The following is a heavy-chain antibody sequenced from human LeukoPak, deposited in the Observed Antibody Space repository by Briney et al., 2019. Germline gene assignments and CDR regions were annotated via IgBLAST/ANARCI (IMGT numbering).Heavy chain of an antibody. Sequence: SETLSLTCAVCGGSFSGYYWSWIRQPPGKGLEWIGEINHSGSTNYNPSLKSRVTISVDTSKNQFSLKLSSVTAADTAVYYCARFRPPLCYDFWSGYSSWFDPWGQGTLVTVSS. CDR3: ARFRPPLCYDFWSGYSSWFDP. V-gene: IGHV4-34*01. J-gene: IGHJ5*02. D-gene: IGHD3-3*01. CDR1: GGSFSGYY. CDR2: INHSGST.